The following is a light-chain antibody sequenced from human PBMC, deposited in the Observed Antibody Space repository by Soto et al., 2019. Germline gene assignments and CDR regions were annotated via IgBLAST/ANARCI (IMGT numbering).Light chain of an antibody. CDR2: AVT. J-gene: IGLJ1*01. CDR1: SSDIGGYNY. Sequence: QSALTQPASVSGSPGQSITISCTGTSSDIGGYNYVSWYQQDSGKAPKLIIYAVTDRPSGVSSRFSGSKSGNTAFLTISGLQAEDEADYYCTSYTRRSTYVFGTGTKVTVL. CDR3: TSYTRRSTYV. V-gene: IGLV2-14*01.